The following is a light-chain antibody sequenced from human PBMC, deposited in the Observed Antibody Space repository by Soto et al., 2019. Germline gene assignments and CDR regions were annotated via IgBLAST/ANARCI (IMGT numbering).Light chain of an antibody. CDR1: QSVYNN. Sequence: EIVMTHSPATLSVSPWERATLSCRASQSVYNNLAWYQQKPGQAPRLLIYAASTRATGIPGRFSGSGSGTEFTLTISSLQSEDSAVYYCQQYNDWPLTFGGGTKVDIK. CDR3: QQYNDWPLT. V-gene: IGKV3-15*01. CDR2: AAS. J-gene: IGKJ4*01.